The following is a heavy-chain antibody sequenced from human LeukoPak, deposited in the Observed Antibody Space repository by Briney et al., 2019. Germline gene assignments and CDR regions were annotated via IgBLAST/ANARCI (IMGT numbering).Heavy chain of an antibody. CDR2: ISGSGGSP. V-gene: IGHV3-23*01. Sequence: PGGSLRLSCAASGFTFSSYAMSWVRQAPGKGLEWVSAISGSGGSPSYADSVKGRFTISRDNSKNALYLQMNSLRAEDTAVYYCAKGSVAEALFDYWGQGTLVTVSS. D-gene: IGHD6-19*01. CDR1: GFTFSSYA. CDR3: AKGSVAEALFDY. J-gene: IGHJ4*02.